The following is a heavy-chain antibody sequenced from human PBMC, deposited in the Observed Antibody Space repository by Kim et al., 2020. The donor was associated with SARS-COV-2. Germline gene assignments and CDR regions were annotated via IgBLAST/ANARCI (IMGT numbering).Heavy chain of an antibody. J-gene: IGHJ4*02. V-gene: IGHV1-69*01. D-gene: IGHD3-3*01. Sequence: RKFKGGVTITADESTSTAYMELSSLRSEDTAVYYCARDRVDFWSGYNFDYWGQGTLVTVSS. CDR3: ARDRVDFWSGYNFDY.